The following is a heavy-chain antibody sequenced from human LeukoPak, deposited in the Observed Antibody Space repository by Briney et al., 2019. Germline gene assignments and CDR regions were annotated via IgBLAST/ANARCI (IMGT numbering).Heavy chain of an antibody. Sequence: SETLSLTCTVSAGSISSYLWNWIRQPPGKGLEWIGYTHYSGSTNYNPSLKSRVTMSLDTSKNQFSLKLSSVTAADTAVYYCARGFRGYSGYDWYFDYWGQGILVTVSS. J-gene: IGHJ4*02. D-gene: IGHD5-12*01. CDR2: THYSGST. CDR1: AGSISSYL. V-gene: IGHV4-59*01. CDR3: ARGFRGYSGYDWYFDY.